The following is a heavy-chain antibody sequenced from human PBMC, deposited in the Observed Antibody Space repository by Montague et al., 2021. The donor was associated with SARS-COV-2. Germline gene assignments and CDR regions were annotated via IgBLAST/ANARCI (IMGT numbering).Heavy chain of an antibody. Sequence: SETLSLTCTVSGGSISSSNYYWVWIRQPPGKGLEWIGSIYDSGSTYYNPPLKSRVTISVDTSKNHFSLKLSSVTAADTAVYYCARRGRKLLPVATTIGGFDIWGQGTMVTVSS. D-gene: IGHD5-12*01. CDR2: IYDSGST. V-gene: IGHV4-39*02. J-gene: IGHJ3*02. CDR3: ARRGRKLLPVATTIGGFDI. CDR1: GGSISSSNYY.